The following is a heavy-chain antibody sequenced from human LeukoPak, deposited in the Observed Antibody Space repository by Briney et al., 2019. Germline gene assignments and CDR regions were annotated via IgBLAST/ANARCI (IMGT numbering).Heavy chain of an antibody. CDR1: GGSISSGSYY. J-gene: IGHJ6*03. CDR3: ARVKWEPRGYYYYMDV. D-gene: IGHD1-26*01. Sequence: PSETLSLTCTVSGGSISSGSYYWSWIRQPAGKGLEWIGRIYTSGSTNYNPSLKSRVTISVDTSKNQFSLKLSSVTAADTAVYYCARVKWEPRGYYYYMDVWGKGTTVTISS. V-gene: IGHV4-61*02. CDR2: IYTSGST.